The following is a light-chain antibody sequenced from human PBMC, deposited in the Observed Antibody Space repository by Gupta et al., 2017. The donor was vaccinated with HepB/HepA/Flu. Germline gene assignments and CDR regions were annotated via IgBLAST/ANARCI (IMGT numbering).Light chain of an antibody. CDR3: QQSYSNPPWT. CDR1: QSISSY. CDR2: AAS. Sequence: DIQMTQSPSSPSAYVGDRVTITCRASQSISSYLNWYQQKPGKAPKLLIYAASSLQSGVPSRFSGSGSGTDFTLTISSRQPEDFATYYCQQSYSNPPWTFGQGTKVEIK. V-gene: IGKV1-39*01. J-gene: IGKJ1*01.